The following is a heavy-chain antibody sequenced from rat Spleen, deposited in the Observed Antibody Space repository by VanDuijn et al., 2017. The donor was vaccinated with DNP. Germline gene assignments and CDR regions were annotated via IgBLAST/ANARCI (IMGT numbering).Heavy chain of an antibody. D-gene: IGHD4-6*01. CDR2: IIYDGSST. CDR3: ATHGPSYVMDA. V-gene: IGHV5S10*01. Sequence: EVQLVESGGGLVQPGNSLKLSCAASGFTFSDYAMAWVRQSPKKGLEWVATIIYDGSSTYYRDSVKGRFTISRDNAKSTLYLQMDSLRSEDTATYYCATHGPSYVMDAWGQGASVTVSS. CDR1: GFTFSDYA. J-gene: IGHJ4*01.